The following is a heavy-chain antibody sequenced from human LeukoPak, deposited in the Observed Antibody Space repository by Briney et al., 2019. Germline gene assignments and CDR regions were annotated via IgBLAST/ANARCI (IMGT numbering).Heavy chain of an antibody. V-gene: IGHV3-23*01. CDR3: AKDGNIVVVVAATPRHYFDY. CDR1: GFTFSSYG. D-gene: IGHD2-15*01. J-gene: IGHJ4*02. Sequence: GGSLRLSCAASGFTFSSYGMSWVRQAPGKGLEWVSAISGSGGSTYYADSVKGRFTISRDNSKNTLYPQMNSLRAEDTAVYYCAKDGNIVVVVAATPRHYFDYWGQGTLVTVSS. CDR2: ISGSGGST.